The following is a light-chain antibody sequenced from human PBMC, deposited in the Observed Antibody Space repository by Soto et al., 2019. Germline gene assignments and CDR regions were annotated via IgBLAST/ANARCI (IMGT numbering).Light chain of an antibody. CDR3: QSYDNSLNEWV. V-gene: IGLV1-40*01. CDR1: ASSIAARYD. Sequence: QAVVTQPPSVSGAPGQRVTISCTGTASSIAARYDVHWYQQIPGKAPKLLIYGNNNRPSGVPDRFSASKSGISASLAITGLQADDEADYYCQSYDNSLNEWVFGGGTKLTVL. J-gene: IGLJ3*02. CDR2: GNN.